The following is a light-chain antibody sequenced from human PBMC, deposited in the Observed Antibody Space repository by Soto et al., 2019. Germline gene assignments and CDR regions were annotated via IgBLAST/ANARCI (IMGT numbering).Light chain of an antibody. V-gene: IGKV3-15*01. CDR3: QQYMSYS. CDR1: ESVSSN. J-gene: IGKJ1*01. CDR2: GAS. Sequence: EIVLTQSPATLSLSPGERATLSCRASESVSSNLAWYQQRPGQAPRLVIYGASTRATGIPDRFSGSGSGTEFTLTISSLQPDDFATYYCQQYMSYSFGQGTKVDIK.